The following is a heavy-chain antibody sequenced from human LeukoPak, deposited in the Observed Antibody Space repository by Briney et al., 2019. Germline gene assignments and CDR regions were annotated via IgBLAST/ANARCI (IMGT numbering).Heavy chain of an antibody. J-gene: IGHJ5*02. CDR1: GGSISSYY. CDR3: ARDGHYYDSSAPTFGNWFDP. Sequence: SETLSLICTVSGGSISSYYWSWIRQPAGKGLEWIGRIYTSGSTNYNPSLKGRITMSVDTSKNQFSLKLSSVTAADTAVYYCARDGHYYDSSAPTFGNWFDPWGQGILVTVSS. D-gene: IGHD3-22*01. V-gene: IGHV4-4*07. CDR2: IYTSGST.